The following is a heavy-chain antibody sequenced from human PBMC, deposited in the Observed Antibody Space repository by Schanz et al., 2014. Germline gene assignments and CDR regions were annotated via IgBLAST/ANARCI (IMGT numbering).Heavy chain of an antibody. CDR2: MYINSGST. J-gene: IGHJ4*02. CDR1: GFTVNTNY. Sequence: EVQLVESGGGLIQPGGSLRLSCAVSGFTVNTNYMSWVRQAPGKGLEWISSMYINSGSTQYADSVKGRFIISRNSSKNTLFLQMNSLRAEDTALYYCSKDIGGAVAAPGYDSWGQGTLVTVSS. D-gene: IGHD2-15*01. V-gene: IGHV3-53*01. CDR3: SKDIGGAVAAPGYDS.